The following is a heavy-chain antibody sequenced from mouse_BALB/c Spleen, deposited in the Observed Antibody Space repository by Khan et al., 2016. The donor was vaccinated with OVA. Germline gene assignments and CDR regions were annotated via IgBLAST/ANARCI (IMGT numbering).Heavy chain of an antibody. V-gene: IGHV1-4*01. CDR3: ARSGQLGLRGGFTY. J-gene: IGHJ3*01. CDR1: GYTFTTYT. D-gene: IGHD3-2*01. Sequence: QVQLQQSGAELARPGASVKMSCKTSGYTFTTYTLHWVKQRPGRSLEWIGYINPSNDYTNYNQEFKDKSTLTADKSSSTAYMQLSSLTSEDSAVYYCARSGQLGLRGGFTYWGQGTLVTVSA. CDR2: INPSNDYT.